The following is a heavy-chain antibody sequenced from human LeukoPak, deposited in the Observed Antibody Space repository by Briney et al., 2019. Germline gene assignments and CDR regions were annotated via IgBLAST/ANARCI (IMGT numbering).Heavy chain of an antibody. CDR1: GGSISSGSYY. V-gene: IGHV4-61*02. CDR3: ASDNPGDY. CDR2: IYTSGST. Sequence: SETLSLTCTVSGGSISSGSYYWSWIRQPAGKGLEWIGRIYTSGSTNYNPSLKSRVTMSVDTSKNQFSLKLSSVTAADTAVYYCASDNPGDYWGQGTLVTVSS. J-gene: IGHJ4*02.